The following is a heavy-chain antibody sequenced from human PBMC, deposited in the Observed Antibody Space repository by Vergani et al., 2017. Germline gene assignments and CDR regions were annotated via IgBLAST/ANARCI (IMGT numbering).Heavy chain of an antibody. V-gene: IGHV5-51*03. CDR1: GYIFTNYW. CDR2: FYPGDSDT. J-gene: IGHJ3*01. Sequence: EVQLVQSGTEVKKPGESLKISCKTSGYIFTNYWIGWVRQMPGRGLEWLGMFYPGDSDTRYSPSFQGQVTISADKSISTAYLHWTSLKASDTAVYYCARLRLVPYSFDFWGHGTMVTVSS. CDR3: ARLRLVPYSFDF. D-gene: IGHD2-2*01.